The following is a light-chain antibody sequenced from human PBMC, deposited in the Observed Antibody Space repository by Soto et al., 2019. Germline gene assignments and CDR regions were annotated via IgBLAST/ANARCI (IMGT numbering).Light chain of an antibody. J-gene: IGLJ2*01. CDR2: DVS. V-gene: IGLV2-14*01. CDR3: SSYTSRSPVV. Sequence: QSALTQPASVSGSPGQSITISCTGTSSDIGGYNYVSWYQQHPGKAPKLMVYDVSNRPSGVSIRFSGSKSGNTASLTISGLQAEDEADYYCSSYTSRSPVVFGGGTKVTVL. CDR1: SSDIGGYNY.